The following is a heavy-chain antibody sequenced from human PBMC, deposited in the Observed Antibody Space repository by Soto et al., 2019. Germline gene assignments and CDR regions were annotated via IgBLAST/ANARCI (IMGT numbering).Heavy chain of an antibody. V-gene: IGHV3-23*01. Sequence: LRLSCAASGFTFSSNAMSWVRQAPGKGLEWVSAISGSGGSTYYADSVKGRFTISRDNSKNTLYLQMNSLRAEDTAVYYCAKSSMIVVVITSFDYWGQGTLVTVSS. CDR2: ISGSGGST. D-gene: IGHD3-22*01. CDR1: GFTFSSNA. CDR3: AKSSMIVVVITSFDY. J-gene: IGHJ4*02.